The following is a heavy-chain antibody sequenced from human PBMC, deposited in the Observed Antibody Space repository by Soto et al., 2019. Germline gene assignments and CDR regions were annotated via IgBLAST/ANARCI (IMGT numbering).Heavy chain of an antibody. CDR2: ISYDGSNK. D-gene: IGHD3-9*01. CDR3: EKDHTISAEWTYYYYGMDV. V-gene: IGHV3-30*18. Sequence: GGSLRLSCAASGFTFSSYGMHWVRQAPGKGLEWVAVISYDGSNKYYADSVKGRFTISRDNSKNTLYLQMNSLRAEDTAVYYCEKDHTISAEWTYYYYGMDVWGQGTTATVSS. J-gene: IGHJ6*02. CDR1: GFTFSSYG.